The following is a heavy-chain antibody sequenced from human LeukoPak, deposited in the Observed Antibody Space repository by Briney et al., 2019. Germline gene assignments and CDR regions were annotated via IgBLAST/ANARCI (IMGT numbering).Heavy chain of an antibody. CDR3: ARDSPGYLAYDS. J-gene: IGHJ4*02. CDR2: IKEDGSAT. D-gene: IGHD1-1*01. V-gene: IGHV3-7*04. CDR1: GFTFSSYA. Sequence: GGSLRLSCATSGFTFSSYAMSWVRQAPGKGPEWVANIKEDGSATYYVDSVKGRFTISRDNAKKSLYLQMNSLRAEDTAVYYCARDSPGYLAYDSWGQGTLVTVSS.